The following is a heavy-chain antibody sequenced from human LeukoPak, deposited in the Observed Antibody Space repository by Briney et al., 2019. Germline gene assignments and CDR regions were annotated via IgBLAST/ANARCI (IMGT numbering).Heavy chain of an antibody. CDR2: ISWNGGTI. CDR1: GFTFDDYA. J-gene: IGHJ6*02. Sequence: GWSLRLSCAASGFTFDDYAMHWVRQAPGKGLEWVSSISWNGGTIVYADSVKGRFTISRDNAKNSQYLQMNSLRAEDTALYYCAKGGVWGQGTTVTVSS. CDR3: AKGGV. V-gene: IGHV3-9*01.